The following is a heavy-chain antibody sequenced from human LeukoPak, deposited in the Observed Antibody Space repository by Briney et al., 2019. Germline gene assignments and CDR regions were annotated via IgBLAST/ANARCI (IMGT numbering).Heavy chain of an antibody. Sequence: RPGGSLRLSCAASGFTFGDCGMSWVRQAPGKGLEWVSGINWNGGSPRYADSVKGRFTISRDNAKNSLYLQMNSLRAEDTALYHCARDLARGGPYARLNYYMDVWGKGTTVTVSS. CDR2: INWNGGSP. CDR3: ARDLARGGPYARLNYYMDV. CDR1: GFTFGDCG. J-gene: IGHJ6*03. V-gene: IGHV3-20*01. D-gene: IGHD3-16*01.